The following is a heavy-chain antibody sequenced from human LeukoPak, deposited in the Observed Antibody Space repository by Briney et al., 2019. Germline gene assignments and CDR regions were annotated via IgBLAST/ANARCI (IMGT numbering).Heavy chain of an antibody. CDR2: IYYSAIT. CDR1: GGSISSGGYY. D-gene: IGHD4-17*01. J-gene: IGHJ5*02. V-gene: IGHV4-31*03. CDR3: ARSTVTSHWFDP. Sequence: PSETLSLTCTVSGGSISSGGYYWSWIRQHPGKGLEWIGYIYYSAITYHNPSLKSRVNISVDPSENQFSLKLTSVTAADTAVYYCARSTVTSHWFDPWGQGTLVTVSS.